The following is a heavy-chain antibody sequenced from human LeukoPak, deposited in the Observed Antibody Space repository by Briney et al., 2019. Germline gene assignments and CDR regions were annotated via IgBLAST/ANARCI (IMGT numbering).Heavy chain of an antibody. D-gene: IGHD1-26*01. CDR2: INHSGST. CDR1: GGSFSGYY. CDR3: ARNVGATLEYFQH. J-gene: IGHJ1*01. V-gene: IGHV4-34*01. Sequence: SETLSLTCAVYGGSFSGYYWSWIRHPPGKGLEWIGEINHSGSTNYNPSLKSRVTISVDTSKNQFSLKLSSVTAADTAVYYCARNVGATLEYFQHWGQGTLVTVSS.